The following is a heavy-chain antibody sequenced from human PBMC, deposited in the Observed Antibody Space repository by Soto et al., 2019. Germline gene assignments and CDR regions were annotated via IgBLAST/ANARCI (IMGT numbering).Heavy chain of an antibody. J-gene: IGHJ5*02. CDR2: IYYSGST. V-gene: IGHV4-31*03. D-gene: IGHD3-22*01. CDR1: GGSISSGGYY. CDR3: AREYYYDSSPPWFDP. Sequence: QVQLQESGPGLVKPSQTLSLTCTVSGGSISSGGYYWSWIRQHPGKGLEWIGYIYYSGSTYYNPSLKSRVTISVDTSKNQFSLKLSYVTAADTAVYYCAREYYYDSSPPWFDPWGQGTLVTVSS.